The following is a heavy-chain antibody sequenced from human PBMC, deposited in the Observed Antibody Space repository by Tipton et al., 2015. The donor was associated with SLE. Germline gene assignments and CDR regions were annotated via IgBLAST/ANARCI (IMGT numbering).Heavy chain of an antibody. CDR1: GGSISSSSYY. Sequence: TLSLTCTVSGGSISSSSYYWGWIRQPPGKGLEWIGSIYYSGSTYYNPSLKSRVTISVDTSKNQFSLKLSSVTAADTAVYYCARDNSGSYYYYGMDVWGQGTTVTVSS. D-gene: IGHD1-26*01. CDR2: IYYSGST. CDR3: ARDNSGSYYYYGMDV. J-gene: IGHJ6*02. V-gene: IGHV4-39*07.